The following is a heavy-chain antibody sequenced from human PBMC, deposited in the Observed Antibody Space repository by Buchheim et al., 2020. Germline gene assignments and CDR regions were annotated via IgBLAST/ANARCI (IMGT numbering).Heavy chain of an antibody. CDR2: IYYSGST. D-gene: IGHD4-23*01. CDR1: GGSISSSSYY. V-gene: IGHV4-39*01. CDR3: ARKDYGGNSAARWYFDL. J-gene: IGHJ2*01. Sequence: QLQLQESGPGLVKPSETLSLTCTVSGGSISSSSYYWGWIRQPPGKGLEWIGSIYYSGSTYYNPSLKSRVTISVDTSKNQFSLKLSSVTAADTAVYYCARKDYGGNSAARWYFDLWGRGTL.